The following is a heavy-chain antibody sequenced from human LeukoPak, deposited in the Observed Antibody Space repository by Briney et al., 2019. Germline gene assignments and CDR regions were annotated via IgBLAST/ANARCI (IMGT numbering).Heavy chain of an antibody. CDR1: GFTFPNYW. CDR3: ARSGAVGVIFDY. Sequence: GGSLRLSCVASGFTFPNYWMSWVRQAPGKGLEWVANINQDGSDIYYVDSVTGRFTISRDNAKNSLYLQMNSLRAEDTAVYYCARSGAVGVIFDYWGQGTLVTVSS. CDR2: INQDGSDI. J-gene: IGHJ4*02. V-gene: IGHV3-7*01. D-gene: IGHD3-22*01.